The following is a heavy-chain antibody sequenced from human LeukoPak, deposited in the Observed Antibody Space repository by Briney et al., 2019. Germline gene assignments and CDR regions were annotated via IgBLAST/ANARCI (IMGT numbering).Heavy chain of an antibody. Sequence: PGGALSLTCAVCGGSFSGYHWSWVRQPPGKGLEWIGEINHRGSTKYNPCLMSGGTISLDKNKKKLHFKLRNVTAADRAVDYFASTSAMAYFDYWGQGTLVTVSS. V-gene: IGHV4-34*01. D-gene: IGHD5-18*01. CDR3: ASTSAMAYFDY. J-gene: IGHJ4*02. CDR2: INHRGST. CDR1: GGSFSGYH.